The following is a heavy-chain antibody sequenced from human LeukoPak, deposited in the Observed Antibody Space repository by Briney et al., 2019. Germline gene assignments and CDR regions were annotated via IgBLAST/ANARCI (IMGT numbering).Heavy chain of an antibody. D-gene: IGHD6-13*01. CDR3: AKDKIDSSSWYGTFDY. V-gene: IGHV3-30*18. CDR1: GGSISSGG. J-gene: IGHJ4*02. CDR2: ISYDGSNK. Sequence: LSLTCTVSGGSISSGGYYWSWIRQAPGKGLEWVAVISYDGSNKYYADSVKGRFTISRDNSKNTLYLQMNSLRAEDTAVYYCAKDKIDSSSWYGTFDYWGQGTLVTVSS.